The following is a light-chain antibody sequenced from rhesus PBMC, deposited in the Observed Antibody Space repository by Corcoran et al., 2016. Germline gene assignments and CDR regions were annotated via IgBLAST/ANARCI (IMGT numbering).Light chain of an antibody. J-gene: IGKJ3*01. CDR2: KAS. Sequence: DIQMTQSPSSLSASVGDRVTITCRASEKGNNYLNWYQQKPGKAPKLLIYKASTLKMGVPSRFSGSGSWTGYTFTIRLLQPEDFATYYCQHGYGAPFTFGPGTKLDIK. CDR3: QHGYGAPFT. V-gene: IGKV1-74*01. CDR1: EKGNNY.